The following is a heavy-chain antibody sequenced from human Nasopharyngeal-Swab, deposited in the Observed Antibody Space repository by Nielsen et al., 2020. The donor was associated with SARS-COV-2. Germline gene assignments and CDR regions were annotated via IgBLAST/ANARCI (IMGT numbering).Heavy chain of an antibody. Sequence: ASVKVSCKASGYTFTSYAMHWVRQAPGQRLEWMGWINAGNGNTKYSQKFQGRVTITRDTSASTAYMELSSLRSEDTAVYYCARAGGGGSYYRGAFDIWGQGTMVTVSS. CDR1: GYTFTSYA. CDR2: INAGNGNT. J-gene: IGHJ3*02. CDR3: ARAGGGGSYYRGAFDI. D-gene: IGHD1-26*01. V-gene: IGHV1-3*01.